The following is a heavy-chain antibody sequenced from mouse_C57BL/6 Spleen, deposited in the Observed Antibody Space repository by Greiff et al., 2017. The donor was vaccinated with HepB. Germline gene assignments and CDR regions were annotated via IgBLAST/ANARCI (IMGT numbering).Heavy chain of an antibody. V-gene: IGHV1-5*01. Sequence: EVQLQQSGTVLARPGASVKMSCKTSGYTFTSYWMHWVKQRPGQGLEWIGAIYPGNSDTSYNQKFKGKAKLTAVTSASTAYMELSSLTNEDSAVYYCTRRNYYGSSYGFAYWGQGTLVTVSA. CDR1: GYTFTSYW. J-gene: IGHJ3*01. CDR3: TRRNYYGSSYGFAY. D-gene: IGHD1-1*01. CDR2: IYPGNSDT.